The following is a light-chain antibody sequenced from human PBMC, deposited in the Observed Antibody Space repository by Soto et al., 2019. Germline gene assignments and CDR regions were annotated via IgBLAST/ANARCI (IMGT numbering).Light chain of an antibody. Sequence: QSVLTQPPSVSAAPGQKVTISCSGSSSNIGNNYVSWYQQLPGTAPKLIIYENNKRPSGIPDRFSGSKSGTSATLGITGLQTGDEADYYCGTWDSSLSAPVVFGGGTKLTVL. V-gene: IGLV1-51*02. CDR3: GTWDSSLSAPVV. CDR1: SSNIGNNY. CDR2: ENN. J-gene: IGLJ2*01.